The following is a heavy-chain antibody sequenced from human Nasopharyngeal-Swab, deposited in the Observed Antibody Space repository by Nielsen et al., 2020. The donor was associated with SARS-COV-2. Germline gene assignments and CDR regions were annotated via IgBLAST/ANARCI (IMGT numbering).Heavy chain of an antibody. D-gene: IGHD2-15*01. CDR3: ATPTGFCRSGPCSAAY. V-gene: IGHV5-51*01. Sequence: GESLKISCKGSGYSFASYWIGWVRQMPDKGLEWMGIIYPGDSDTKYRPSFQGHVTISADKSISTVFLQWNRLEASDNAMYYCATPTGFCRSGPCSAAYWGQGTLVTVSS. CDR2: IYPGDSDT. J-gene: IGHJ4*02. CDR1: GYSFASYW.